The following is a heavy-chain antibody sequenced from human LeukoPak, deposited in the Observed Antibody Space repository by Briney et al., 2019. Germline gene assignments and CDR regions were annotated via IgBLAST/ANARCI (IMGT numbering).Heavy chain of an antibody. CDR3: TISSSSNPLDY. D-gene: IGHD6-6*01. V-gene: IGHV3-21*04. CDR2: ISGSSSYI. J-gene: IGHJ4*02. Sequence: PGGSLRLSCAASGFTFSTYSMNWVRQAPGKGLEWVSSISGSSSYIYYADSVKGRFTISRDNAKNSLYLQMNSLKTEDTAVYYCTISSSSNPLDYWGQGTLVTVSS. CDR1: GFTFSTYS.